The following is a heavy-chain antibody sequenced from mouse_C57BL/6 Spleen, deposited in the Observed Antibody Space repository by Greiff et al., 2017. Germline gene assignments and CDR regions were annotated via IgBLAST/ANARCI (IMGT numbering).Heavy chain of an antibody. Sequence: QVQLKQSGPELVKPGASVKISCKASGYAFSSSWMNWVKQRPGKGLEWIGRIYPGDGDTNYNGKFKGKATLTADKSSSTAYMQLSSLTSEDSAVYFCARSGDEGDYFDYWGQGTTLTVSS. D-gene: IGHD3-1*01. J-gene: IGHJ2*01. CDR3: ARSGDEGDYFDY. V-gene: IGHV1-82*01. CDR1: GYAFSSSW. CDR2: IYPGDGDT.